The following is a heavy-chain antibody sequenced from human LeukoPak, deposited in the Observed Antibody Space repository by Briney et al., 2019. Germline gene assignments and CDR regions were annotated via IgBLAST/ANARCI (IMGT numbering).Heavy chain of an antibody. CDR3: ARESKSYDGSGFYHDY. CDR1: GGSIRNYF. CDR2: IYTSGGT. D-gene: IGHD3-22*01. Sequence: SETLSLTCSVSGGSIRNYFWSWIRQPAGQGLEWIGRIYTSGGTDYNPSLRSRVTMSVDTSRNQFSLRLTSITAADTAVYYCARESKSYDGSGFYHDYWGQGTLVAVSS. V-gene: IGHV4-4*07. J-gene: IGHJ4*02.